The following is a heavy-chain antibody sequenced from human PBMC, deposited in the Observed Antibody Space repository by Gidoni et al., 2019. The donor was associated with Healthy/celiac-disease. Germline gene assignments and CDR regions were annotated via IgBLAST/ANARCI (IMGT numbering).Heavy chain of an antibody. J-gene: IGHJ2*01. D-gene: IGHD2-2*01. CDR3: ARLVVVPAAPHGIWYFDL. CDR2: IYTSGST. V-gene: IGHV4-4*07. CDR1: GGSISRYY. Sequence: QVQLQESGPGLVKPSETLSLTCTVSGGSISRYYWSWTRQPAGKGLEWIGRIYTSGSTNYNPSLKSRVTMSVDTSKNQFSLKLSSVTAADTAVYYCARLVVVPAAPHGIWYFDLWGRGTLVTVSS.